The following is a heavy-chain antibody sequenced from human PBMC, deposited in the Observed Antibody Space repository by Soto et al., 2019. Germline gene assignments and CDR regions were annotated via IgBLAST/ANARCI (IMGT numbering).Heavy chain of an antibody. J-gene: IGHJ4*02. CDR2: INPNSGGT. CDR1: GGTFSSYA. Sequence: GASVKVSCKASGGTFSSYAISWVRQAPGQGLEWMGGINPNSGGTNYAQKFQGRVTMTRDTSISTAYMELSRLRSDDTAVYYCAREVIVDPPTLRYWGQGTLVTVSS. CDR3: AREVIVDPPTLRY. D-gene: IGHD2-21*01. V-gene: IGHV1-2*02.